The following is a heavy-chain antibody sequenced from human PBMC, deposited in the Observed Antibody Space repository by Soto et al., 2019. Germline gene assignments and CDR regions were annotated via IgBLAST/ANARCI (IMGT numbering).Heavy chain of an antibody. Sequence: PGGSLRLSCAASGFTVSSNYMSWVRQAPGKGLELVSVIYSCCSTYYSDSLKGRFTISIDNSKNTLYLQMNIVIAEDTAVYYCARDRITTGMDVWGQGTTFTVSS. CDR3: ARDRITTGMDV. D-gene: IGHD1-1*01. CDR2: IYSCCST. V-gene: IGHV3-66*01. CDR1: GFTVSSNY. J-gene: IGHJ6*02.